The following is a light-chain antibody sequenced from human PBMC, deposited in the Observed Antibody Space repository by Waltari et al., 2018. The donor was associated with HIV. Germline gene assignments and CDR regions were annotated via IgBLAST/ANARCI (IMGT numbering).Light chain of an antibody. Sequence: SSELTQPSSVSVSPGQTARITCSGDVLAKKYARWFQQKPGQAPVLVIYKGSERPSGIHGRFSGSSSGTTVTLTISGAQVEDEADYYCYSAADNNLRVFGRGTKLTVL. CDR3: YSAADNNLRV. J-gene: IGLJ3*02. V-gene: IGLV3-27*01. CDR1: VLAKKY. CDR2: KGS.